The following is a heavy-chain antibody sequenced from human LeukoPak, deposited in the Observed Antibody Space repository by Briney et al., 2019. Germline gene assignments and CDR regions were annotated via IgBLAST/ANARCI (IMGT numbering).Heavy chain of an antibody. J-gene: IGHJ6*03. CDR3: ARHKGKGVTGTTVFGYMDV. D-gene: IGHD1-7*01. CDR1: GGSISSYY. V-gene: IGHV4-59*08. Sequence: SETLSLTCTVSGGSISSYYWSWIRQPPGKGLEWIGYIYYSGSTNYNPSLKSRVTISVDTSKNQFSLKLSSVTAADTAVHYCARHKGKGVTGTTVFGYMDVWGKGTTVTVSS. CDR2: IYYSGST.